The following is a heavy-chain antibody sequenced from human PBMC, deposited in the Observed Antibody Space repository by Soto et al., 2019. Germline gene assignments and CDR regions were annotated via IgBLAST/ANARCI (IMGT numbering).Heavy chain of an antibody. CDR3: ARAQHIVVVTAPLDV. Sequence: SVKVSCKASGGTFSSYAISWVRQAPGQGLEWMGGIIPIFGTANYAQKFQGRVTITADESTSTAYMELSSLRSEDTAVYYCARAQHIVVVTAPLDVWGQGTMVTVSS. D-gene: IGHD2-21*02. CDR1: GGTFSSYA. V-gene: IGHV1-69*13. CDR2: IIPIFGTA. J-gene: IGHJ3*01.